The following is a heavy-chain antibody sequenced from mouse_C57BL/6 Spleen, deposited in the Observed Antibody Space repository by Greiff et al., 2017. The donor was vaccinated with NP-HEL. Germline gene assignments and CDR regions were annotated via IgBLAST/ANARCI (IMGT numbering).Heavy chain of an antibody. CDR2: INPSSGYT. CDR3: ARSYGSSYGFDY. CDR1: GYTFTSYT. D-gene: IGHD1-1*01. V-gene: IGHV1-4*01. J-gene: IGHJ2*01. Sequence: QVQLQQSGAELARPGASVKMSCKASGYTFTSYTMHWVKQRPGQGLEWIGCINPSSGYTKYNQKFKDKATLTADKSSSTAYMQLSSLTSEDSAVYYCARSYGSSYGFDYWGQGTTLTVSS.